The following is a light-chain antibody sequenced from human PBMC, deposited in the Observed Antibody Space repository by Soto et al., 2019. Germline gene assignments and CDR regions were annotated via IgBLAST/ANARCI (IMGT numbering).Light chain of an antibody. CDR3: QQRSSWPLT. CDR1: QSVRAY. V-gene: IGKV3-11*01. CDR2: DAS. J-gene: IGKJ4*01. Sequence: EIVLTQSPDTLSLSPGERATLSCRASQSVRAYLAWYQQKPGQAPRLLIYDASNRATGIPARFSGSGSGTAFTLTISSLEPEDFEVYYCQQRSSWPLTFGGGTKVDIK.